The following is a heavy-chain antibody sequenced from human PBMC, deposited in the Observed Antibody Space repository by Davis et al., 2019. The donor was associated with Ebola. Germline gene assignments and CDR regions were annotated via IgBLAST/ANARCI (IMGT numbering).Heavy chain of an antibody. CDR1: GGTFSSYA. V-gene: IGHV1-69*13. Sequence: SVKVSCKASGGTFSSYAISWVRQAPGQGLEWMGGIIPIFGTANYAQKFQGRVTITADESTSTAYMELSSLRSEDTAVYYCARVEMATIRAFDIWGQGTMVTVSS. J-gene: IGHJ3*02. D-gene: IGHD5-24*01. CDR2: IIPIFGTA. CDR3: ARVEMATIRAFDI.